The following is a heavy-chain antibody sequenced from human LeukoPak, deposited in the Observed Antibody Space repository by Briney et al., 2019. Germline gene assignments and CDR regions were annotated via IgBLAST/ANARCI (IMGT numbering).Heavy chain of an antibody. CDR3: ARAKREYCSGGSCPPNWFDP. J-gene: IGHJ5*02. CDR2: IYYSGST. V-gene: IGHV4-59*06. Sequence: SETLSLTCTVSGGSISSYYWSWIRQPPGKGLEWIGYIYYSGSTYYNPSLKSRVTISVDTSKNQFSLKLSSVAAADTAVYYCARAKREYCSGGSCPPNWFDPWGQGTLVTVSS. CDR1: GGSISSYY. D-gene: IGHD2-15*01.